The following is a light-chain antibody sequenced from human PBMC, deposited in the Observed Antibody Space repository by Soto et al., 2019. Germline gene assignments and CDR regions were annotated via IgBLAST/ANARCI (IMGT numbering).Light chain of an antibody. CDR3: AAWDDSLSGRYV. CDR1: SSNIGSNY. Sequence: QSVLTQPPSASGTPGQMVTISCSGSSSNIGSNYVYWYQQLPGTAPKLLTYSNNQRPSGVPDRFSGSKSGTSASLAISGLRSEDEADYYCAAWDDSLSGRYVFGTGTKVTVL. CDR2: SNN. V-gene: IGLV1-47*02. J-gene: IGLJ1*01.